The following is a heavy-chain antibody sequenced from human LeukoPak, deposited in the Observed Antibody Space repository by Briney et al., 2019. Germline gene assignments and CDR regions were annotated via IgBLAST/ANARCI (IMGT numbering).Heavy chain of an antibody. Sequence: GGSLRLSCAASGFTFSSYAMSWVRQAPGKGLEWVSAISGSGGSTYYADSVKGRFTISRDNSKNTLYLQMNSLRAEDMAVYSCAKDRIAVAGADYWGQGTLFTVSS. CDR2: ISGSGGST. V-gene: IGHV3-23*01. CDR3: AKDRIAVAGADY. J-gene: IGHJ4*02. D-gene: IGHD6-19*01. CDR1: GFTFSSYA.